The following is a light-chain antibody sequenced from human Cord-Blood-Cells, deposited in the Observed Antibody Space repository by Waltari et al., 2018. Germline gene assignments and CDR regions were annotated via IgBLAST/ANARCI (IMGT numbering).Light chain of an antibody. CDR2: DAS. Sequence: DIQMNQSPSSLSASVGDRVTITCQASQDISKYLNWYQQKPGKATKLLIYDASNLETGVPSRFSASGSGTDFTFTISSLQPEDIATYYCQQYDNLPYTFGQGTKLEIK. J-gene: IGKJ2*01. CDR1: QDISKY. CDR3: QQYDNLPYT. V-gene: IGKV1-33*01.